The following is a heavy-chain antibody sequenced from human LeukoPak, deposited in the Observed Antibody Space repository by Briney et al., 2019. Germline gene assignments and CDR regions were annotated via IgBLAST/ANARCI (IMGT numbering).Heavy chain of an antibody. J-gene: IGHJ4*02. CDR1: GYSFTNYY. CDR3: ASSTGYDVLTGYQEDHYYFDY. Sequence: GASVKVSCKASGYSFTNYYMHWVRQAPGQGREWRGTINPREGSTTYTQKFQGRVTVTRDTSTSTVYMDPSSLRSEDTAVYYCASSTGYDVLTGYQEDHYYFDYWGQGTLVTVSS. V-gene: IGHV1-46*01. D-gene: IGHD3-9*01. CDR2: INPREGST.